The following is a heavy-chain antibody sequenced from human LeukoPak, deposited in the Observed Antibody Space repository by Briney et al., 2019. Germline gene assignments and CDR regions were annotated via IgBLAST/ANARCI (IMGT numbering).Heavy chain of an antibody. CDR1: AISFRSYE. CDR3: VTGNYRSFYYYYMDV. Sequence: GGSLRLSCAASAISFRSYEVNWVRQAPGKGLEWVSFITPSGSDVYYAESVRGRFATSRDNAKDSAFLHMNSLRVEDTAVYYCVTGNYRSFYYYYMDVWGKGTTVTVS. V-gene: IGHV3-48*03. D-gene: IGHD1-7*01. CDR2: ITPSGSDV. J-gene: IGHJ6*03.